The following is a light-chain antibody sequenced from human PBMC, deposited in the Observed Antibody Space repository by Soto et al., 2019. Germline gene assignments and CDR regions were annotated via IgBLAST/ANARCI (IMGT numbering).Light chain of an antibody. CDR3: AAWDDSLRGWV. V-gene: IGLV1-47*02. Sequence: QSVLTQPPSASGTPGQRVTISCSGSSSNIGSNYVYWYQQLPGTAPKLPIYTNDQRPSGVPDRFSGSKSGTSASLAISGLRSEDEADYYCAAWDDSLRGWVFGGGTQLTVL. J-gene: IGLJ3*02. CDR1: SSNIGSNY. CDR2: TND.